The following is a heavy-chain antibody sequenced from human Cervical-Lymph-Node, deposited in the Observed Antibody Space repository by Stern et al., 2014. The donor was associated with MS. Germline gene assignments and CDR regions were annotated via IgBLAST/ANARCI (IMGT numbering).Heavy chain of an antibody. V-gene: IGHV4-61*01. D-gene: IGHD5-18*01. CDR2: VSYSGST. CDR3: ARQSSGGYR. J-gene: IGHJ4*02. Sequence: QVQLQESGPGLVKPSETLSLTCSVSGGSVSSGNYFWSWIRQPPVKGLEWIGYVSYSGSTNYNASLKSRVTISIDTSKNQFSLKLTSVTAADTAVYYCARQSSGGYRWGQGTLVTVSS. CDR1: GGSVSSGNYF.